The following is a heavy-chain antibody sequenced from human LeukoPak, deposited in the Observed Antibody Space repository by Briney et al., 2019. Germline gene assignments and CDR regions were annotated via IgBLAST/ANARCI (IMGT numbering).Heavy chain of an antibody. CDR2: INHRRST. Sequence: SETLSLTCAVYGGSFSGYYWSWIRQPPGKGLEWIGEINHRRSTNYNPSLKSRVTMSVDTSKNQFSLKLSSVTAADTAVYYCARVEYSSSTGGAFDIWGQGTMVTVSS. V-gene: IGHV4-34*01. CDR1: GGSFSGYY. D-gene: IGHD6-6*01. J-gene: IGHJ3*02. CDR3: ARVEYSSSTGGAFDI.